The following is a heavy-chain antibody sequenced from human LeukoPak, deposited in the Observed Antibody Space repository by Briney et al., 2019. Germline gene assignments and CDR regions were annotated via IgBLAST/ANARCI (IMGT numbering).Heavy chain of an antibody. V-gene: IGHV1-69*05. Sequence: ASVKVSCKASGGTFSSYAISWVRQAPGQGLEWMGGIIPIFGTANYAQKFQGRVTITTDESTSTAYMELSSLRSEDTAVYYCASLKSGSSSHDDYWGQGTLVTVSS. CDR1: GGTFSSYA. CDR3: ASLKSGSSSHDDY. J-gene: IGHJ4*02. CDR2: IIPIFGTA. D-gene: IGHD6-6*01.